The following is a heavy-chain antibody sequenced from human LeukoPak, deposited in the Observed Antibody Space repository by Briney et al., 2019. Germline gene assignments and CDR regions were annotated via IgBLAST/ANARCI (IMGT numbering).Heavy chain of an antibody. CDR3: ARVGGYSSGPDY. Sequence: PGRSLRLSCAASGFTFSSYGMHWVRQAPGKGLEWVSVIYSGGSTYCADSVKGRFTISRDNSKNTLYLQMNSLRAEDTAVYYCARVGGYSSGPDYWGQGTLVTVSS. CDR1: GFTFSSYG. D-gene: IGHD6-19*01. J-gene: IGHJ4*02. V-gene: IGHV3-53*01. CDR2: IYSGGST.